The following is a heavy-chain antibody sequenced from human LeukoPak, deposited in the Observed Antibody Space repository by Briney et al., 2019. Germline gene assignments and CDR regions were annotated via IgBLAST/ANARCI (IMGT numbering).Heavy chain of an antibody. Sequence: SETLSLTCAVYGGSFSGYYWSWIRQPPGKGLEWIGEINHSGSTNYNPSLKSRVTISVDTSKNQFSLKPSSVTAADTAVYYCARGLGAFDIWGQGTMVTVSS. CDR3: ARGLGAFDI. J-gene: IGHJ3*02. CDR1: GGSFSGYY. CDR2: INHSGST. V-gene: IGHV4-34*01.